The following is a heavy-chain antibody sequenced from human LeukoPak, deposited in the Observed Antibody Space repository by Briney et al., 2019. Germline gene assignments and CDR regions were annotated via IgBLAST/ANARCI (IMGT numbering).Heavy chain of an antibody. J-gene: IGHJ4*02. Sequence: PGGSLRLSCAASGFTFSSYAMSWVRQAPGKGLEWVSAISGSGGSTYYADSVKGRFNISRDNSKNTLYLQMNNLRAEDTAVYYCASRPPSETYFAVFDYWGQGTLVTVSS. CDR1: GFTFSSYA. D-gene: IGHD1-26*01. CDR3: ASRPPSETYFAVFDY. CDR2: ISGSGGST. V-gene: IGHV3-23*01.